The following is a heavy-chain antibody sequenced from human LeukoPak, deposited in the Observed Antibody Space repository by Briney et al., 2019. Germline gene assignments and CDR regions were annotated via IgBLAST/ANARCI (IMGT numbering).Heavy chain of an antibody. CDR2: ISTSGGYT. J-gene: IGHJ4*02. V-gene: IGHV3-23*01. D-gene: IGHD3-22*01. CDR3: ATDSDTWYFDY. CDR1: GFTFSGFTFTNYA. Sequence: GGSLRHSCAASGFTFSGFTFTNYAMSWVRQAPGKGLEWISHISTSGGYTDYADSVKGRFTISRDNSKNTLYLQMNSLRAADTAIYYCATDSDTWYFDYWGQGTLVTVSS.